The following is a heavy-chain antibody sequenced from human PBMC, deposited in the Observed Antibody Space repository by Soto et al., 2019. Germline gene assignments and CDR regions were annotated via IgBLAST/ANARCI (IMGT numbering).Heavy chain of an antibody. V-gene: IGHV3-21*01. CDR2: ISSSGSYI. CDR3: ARVPPLVPGY. D-gene: IGHD6-6*01. CDR1: GFTFSSYS. Sequence: EVQLVESGGGLVKPGGSLRLSCAASGFTFSSYSMNWVRQAPGKGLEWVSSISSSGSYIYYADSVKGRFTISRDNAKNSLYLQMNSLRAEDTAVYYCARVPPLVPGYWGQGTLVTVSS. J-gene: IGHJ4*02.